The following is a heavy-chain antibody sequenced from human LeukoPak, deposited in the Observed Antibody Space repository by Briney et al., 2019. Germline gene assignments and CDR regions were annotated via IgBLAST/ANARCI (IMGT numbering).Heavy chain of an antibody. D-gene: IGHD4-17*01. CDR2: IYSGGST. J-gene: IGHJ4*02. CDR1: GFTVSSKY. CDR3: ASCPEHYGVFRRNYFDY. Sequence: GGSLRLSCAASGFTVSSKYMSWGRQAPGKGLEWVSVIYSGGSTYYADSVKGRFTISRDNSKNTLYLQMNSLRAEDTAVYYCASCPEHYGVFRRNYFDYWGQGTLVTVSS. V-gene: IGHV3-66*01.